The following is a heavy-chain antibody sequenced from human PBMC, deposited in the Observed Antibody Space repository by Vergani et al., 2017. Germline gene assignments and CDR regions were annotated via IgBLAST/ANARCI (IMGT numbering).Heavy chain of an antibody. CDR1: GFTFSSYW. J-gene: IGHJ3*02. V-gene: IGHV3-7*04. CDR3: ARDCSSTSCYAAFDI. CDR2: IKQDGSEK. Sequence: EVQLLESGGGLVQPGGSLRLSCAASGFTFSSYWMSWVRQAPGKGLEWVANIKQDGSEKYYVDSVKGRFTISRDNAKNSLYLQMNSLRAEDTAVYYCARDCSSTSCYAAFDIWGQGTMVTVSS. D-gene: IGHD2-2*01.